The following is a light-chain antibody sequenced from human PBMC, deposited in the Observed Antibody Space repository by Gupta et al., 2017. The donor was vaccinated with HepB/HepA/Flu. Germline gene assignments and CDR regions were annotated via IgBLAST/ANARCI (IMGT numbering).Light chain of an antibody. J-gene: IGLJ2*01. CDR1: SSDIGNNYNF. CDR3: SSYDSSDSVV. CDR2: EVS. V-gene: IGLV2-8*01. Sequence: QSALTQPPVAAGSPGQSVAISCIGNSSDIGNNYNFVSWYQQRPDTAPRLLIYEVSKRPSRVPVRFSGSKSGITASLTVSGLQAEDEAHYCCSSYDSSDSVVFGGGTKLTVL.